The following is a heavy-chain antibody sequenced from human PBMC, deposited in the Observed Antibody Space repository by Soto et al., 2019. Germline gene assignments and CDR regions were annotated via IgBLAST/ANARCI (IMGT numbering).Heavy chain of an antibody. V-gene: IGHV3-53*02. CDR2: TFSGGNT. Sequence: ELQLVETGGGSIQTGGSLRLSCAASGFSISSNYIAWVRQPPGKGLEWVSTTFSGGNTEYAASVKGRCSISRDNYKNTLYLQMDNLRVEDTAVYYCAREAPSAIQGWAFGMDVWGQGATVSVSS. D-gene: IGHD2-21*01. J-gene: IGHJ6*02. CDR3: AREAPSAIQGWAFGMDV. CDR1: GFSISSNY.